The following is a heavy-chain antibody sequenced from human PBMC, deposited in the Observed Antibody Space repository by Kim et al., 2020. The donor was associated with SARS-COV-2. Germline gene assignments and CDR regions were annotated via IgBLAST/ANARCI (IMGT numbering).Heavy chain of an antibody. CDR1: GFTFSSHG. D-gene: IGHD2-21*02. CDR2: ISYDGSSS. CDR3: ARDGYCRGADCYEGGY. J-gene: IGHJ4*02. Sequence: GGSLRLSCAASGFTFSSHGMHWVRQAPGKGLEWVAFISYDGSSSDYADSVKGRFTISRDNSKNTLYLQINTLRLEDTAMFYCARDGYCRGADCYEGGYWGQGTLVTVS. V-gene: IGHV3-30*03.